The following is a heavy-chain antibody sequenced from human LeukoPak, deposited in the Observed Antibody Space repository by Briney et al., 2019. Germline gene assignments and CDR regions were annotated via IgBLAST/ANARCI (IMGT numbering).Heavy chain of an antibody. J-gene: IGHJ4*02. CDR2: INHSGST. CDR1: GGSFSGYY. Sequence: SETLSLTCAVYGGSFSGYYWSWIRQPPGKGLEWIGEINHSGSTNYNPSLKSRVTISVDTSKSQFSLKLSSVTAADTAVYYCANSKPYYYDSSGYLQGWGQGTLVTVSS. CDR3: ANSKPYYYDSSGYLQG. V-gene: IGHV4-34*01. D-gene: IGHD3-22*01.